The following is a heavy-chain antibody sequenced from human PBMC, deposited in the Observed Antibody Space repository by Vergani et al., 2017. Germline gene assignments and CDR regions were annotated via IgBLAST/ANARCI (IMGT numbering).Heavy chain of an antibody. D-gene: IGHD3-9*01. Sequence: QVQLQESGPGLVKPSETLSLTCTVSGVSISSYYWSWIRQPPGKGLEWIGYIYYSGSTNYNPSLKSRVTISVDTSKNQFSLKLSSVTAADTAVYYCARDNYDILTGYYTDYYYYYMDVWGKGTTVTVSS. CDR3: ARDNYDILTGYYTDYYYYYMDV. V-gene: IGHV4-59*01. J-gene: IGHJ6*03. CDR2: IYYSGST. CDR1: GVSISSYY.